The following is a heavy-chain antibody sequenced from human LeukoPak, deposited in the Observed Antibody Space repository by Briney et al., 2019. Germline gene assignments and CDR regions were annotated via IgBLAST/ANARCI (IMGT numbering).Heavy chain of an antibody. Sequence: PGGSLRLSCVASGFTFSNYWMSWVRQTPGKGLEWVANINQDGSAKNYVDSVEGRFTISRDNAKNSLYLQMNSLRAEDTAVYYCAAYSGSYPEYFQYWGQGILVTVSS. CDR1: GFTFSNYW. CDR2: INQDGSAK. D-gene: IGHD1-26*01. V-gene: IGHV3-7*01. CDR3: AAYSGSYPEYFQY. J-gene: IGHJ1*01.